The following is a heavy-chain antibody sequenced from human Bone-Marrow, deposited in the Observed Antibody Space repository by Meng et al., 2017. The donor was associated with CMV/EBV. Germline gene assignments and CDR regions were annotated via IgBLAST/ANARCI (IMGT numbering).Heavy chain of an antibody. CDR1: GGSFSNYY. J-gene: IGHJ4*02. Sequence: TLSLTCAVYGGSFSNYYWSWIRQSPGKGLEWIGEINHRASPYYNPSLKSRVTISGDTSKNQFSLRLTAVTAADTAVYYCAIGRYCIGGSCYSEDCWGQGTLVTVSS. CDR2: INHRASP. CDR3: AIGRYCIGGSCYSEDC. V-gene: IGHV4-34*01. D-gene: IGHD2-15*01.